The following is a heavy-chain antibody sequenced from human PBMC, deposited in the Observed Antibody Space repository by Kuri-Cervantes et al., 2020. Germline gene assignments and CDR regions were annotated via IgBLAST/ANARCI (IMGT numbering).Heavy chain of an antibody. CDR3: ARIGYSSSSLDY. V-gene: IGHV3-30*03. CDR1: GFTFSSYG. CDR2: ISYDGSNK. D-gene: IGHD6-13*01. Sequence: GESLKISCAASGFTFSSYGVHWVRQAPGKGLEWVAVISYDGSNKYYADSVKGRFTISRDNARNSLYLQINSLRDQDTAVYYCARIGYSSSSLDYWGQGTLVTVSS. J-gene: IGHJ4*02.